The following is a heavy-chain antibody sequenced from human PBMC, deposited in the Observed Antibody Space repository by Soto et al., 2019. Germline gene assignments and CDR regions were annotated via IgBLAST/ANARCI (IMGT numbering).Heavy chain of an antibody. CDR1: GFTFSSYA. J-gene: IGHJ4*02. V-gene: IGHV3-30-3*01. CDR2: ISYDGSNK. Sequence: CAASGFTFSSYAMHWVRQAPGKGLEWVAVISYDGSNKYYADSVKGRFTISRDNSKNTLYLQMNSLRAEDTAVYYCARGKGPPNLFDYWGQGTLVTVSS. CDR3: ARGKGPPNLFDY.